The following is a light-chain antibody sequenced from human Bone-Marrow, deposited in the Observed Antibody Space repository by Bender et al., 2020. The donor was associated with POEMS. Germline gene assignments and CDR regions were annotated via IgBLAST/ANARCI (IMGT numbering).Light chain of an antibody. Sequence: SALTQPASVSGSLGQSITISCTGTSRDVGIHNYVSWYQQRPDKAPTLLIFDDSRWPSGVSNRFSGSNSGGTASLYISRIRAEDEVNYYCSAYASSSPDVVLGGGTKLTVL. CDR1: SRDVGIHNY. V-gene: IGLV2-14*03. CDR3: SAYASSSPDVV. CDR2: DDS. J-gene: IGLJ2*01.